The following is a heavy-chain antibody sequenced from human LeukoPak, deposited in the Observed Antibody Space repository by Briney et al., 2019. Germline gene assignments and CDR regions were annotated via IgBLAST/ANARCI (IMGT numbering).Heavy chain of an antibody. J-gene: IGHJ2*01. CDR1: GGSFSGYY. CDR2: INHSGST. CDR3: ARYGGNLYWYFDL. D-gene: IGHD4-23*01. Sequence: SETLSLTCAVYGGSFSGYYWSWIRQPPGKGLEWIGEINHSGSTNYNPSLKSRVTMSIDTSKNQFSLKLSSVTAADTAVYYCARYGGNLYWYFDLWGRGTLVTVSS. V-gene: IGHV4-34*10.